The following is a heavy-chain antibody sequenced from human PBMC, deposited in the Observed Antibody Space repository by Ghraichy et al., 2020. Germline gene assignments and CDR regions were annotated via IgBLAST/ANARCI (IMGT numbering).Heavy chain of an antibody. CDR3: ARDRAYCSSTSCYSAGTV. Sequence: GGSLRLSCAASGFTFSSYWMSWVRQAPGKGLEWVANIKQDGSEKYYVDSVKGRFTISRDNAKNSLYLQMNSLRAEDTAVYYCARDRAYCSSTSCYSAGTVRGQGTLVTVSS. D-gene: IGHD2-2*02. V-gene: IGHV3-7*01. CDR1: GFTFSSYW. CDR2: IKQDGSEK. J-gene: IGHJ4*02.